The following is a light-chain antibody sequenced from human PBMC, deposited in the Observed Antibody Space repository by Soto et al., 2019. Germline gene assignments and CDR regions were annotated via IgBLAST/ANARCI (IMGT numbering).Light chain of an antibody. Sequence: QSALTQPASVSGSPGQSITISCTGTSSDVGGYNYVSWYQQHPGKAPKLMIYEVSNRPSGVSNRFSGSKSGNTPSLTISGLHAEDEADYYCSSYTSSSTLYVFGTGTKVTVL. CDR2: EVS. J-gene: IGLJ1*01. CDR3: SSYTSSSTLYV. CDR1: SSDVGGYNY. V-gene: IGLV2-14*01.